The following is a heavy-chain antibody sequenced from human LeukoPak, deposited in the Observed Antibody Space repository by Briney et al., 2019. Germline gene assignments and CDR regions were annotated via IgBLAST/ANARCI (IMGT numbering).Heavy chain of an antibody. J-gene: IGHJ4*02. Sequence: GGSLRLSCAASGFTFSVAAMTWVRQAPGKGLEWVSLIGASGESTYYADSVKGRFTISRDNSKNTLSLQMNSLRAEDTAVYYCAKYPRHCGGDCYSDFDYWGQGTLVTVSS. CDR2: IGASGEST. CDR3: AKYPRHCGGDCYSDFDY. V-gene: IGHV3-23*01. CDR1: GFTFSVAA. D-gene: IGHD2-21*02.